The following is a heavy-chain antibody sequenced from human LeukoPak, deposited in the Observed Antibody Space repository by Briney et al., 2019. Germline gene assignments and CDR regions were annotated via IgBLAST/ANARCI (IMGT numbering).Heavy chain of an antibody. CDR2: ISGSGGST. J-gene: IGHJ4*02. CDR3: AKFRGYCSSTSCYAIDY. V-gene: IGHV3-23*01. CDR1: GFTFSSYA. Sequence: GSLRLACAASGFTFSSYAMSWVRQAPGKGLEWVSAISGSGGSTYYADSVKGRFTISRDNSKNTLYLQMNSLRAEDTAVYYCAKFRGYCSSTSCYAIDYWGQGTLVTVSS. D-gene: IGHD2-2*01.